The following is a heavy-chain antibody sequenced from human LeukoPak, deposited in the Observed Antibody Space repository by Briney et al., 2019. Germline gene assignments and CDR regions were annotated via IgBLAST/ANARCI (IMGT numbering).Heavy chain of an antibody. CDR3: AKQDKQLVDY. CDR1: GFTFSSYG. D-gene: IGHD6-6*01. Sequence: GGSLRLSXAASGFTFSSYGMHWVRQAPGKGLEWVAFIRYDGSNKYYADSVKGRFTISRDNSKNTLYLQMNSLRAEDTAVYYCAKQDKQLVDYWGQGTLVTVSS. V-gene: IGHV3-30*02. CDR2: IRYDGSNK. J-gene: IGHJ4*02.